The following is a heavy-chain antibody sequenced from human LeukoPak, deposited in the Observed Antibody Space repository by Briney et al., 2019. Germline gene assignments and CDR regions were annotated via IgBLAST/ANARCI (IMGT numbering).Heavy chain of an antibody. CDR1: GGSISSYY. V-gene: IGHV4-59*01. J-gene: IGHJ4*02. CDR3: ARATYSSGWGTSDY. CDR2: IYYSGST. D-gene: IGHD6-19*01. Sequence: SEALSLTCTVSGGSISSYYWSWIRQPPGKGLEWIGYIYYSGSTNYNPSLQSRVTISVDTSKNQFSLKLSSVTAADTAVYYCARATYSSGWGTSDYWGQGTLVTVSS.